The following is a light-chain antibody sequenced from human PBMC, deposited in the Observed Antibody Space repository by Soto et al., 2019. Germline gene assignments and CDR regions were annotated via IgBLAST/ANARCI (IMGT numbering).Light chain of an antibody. V-gene: IGKV1-27*01. CDR2: AAS. CDR3: QQYSSHST. CDR1: QGISNY. Sequence: DIQLTQSPSFLSASVGDRVTITCRASQGISNYLAWYQQKPGKVPKLLIYAASTLQSGVPSRFSGSGSGTEFSLTISSLQPDDFATYYCQQYSSHSTFGQGTKVDIK. J-gene: IGKJ1*01.